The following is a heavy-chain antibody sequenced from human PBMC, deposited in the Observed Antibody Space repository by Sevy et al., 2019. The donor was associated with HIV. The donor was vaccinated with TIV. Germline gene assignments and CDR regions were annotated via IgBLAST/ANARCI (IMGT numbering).Heavy chain of an antibody. CDR1: GGSFSGYY. CDR2: INHSGST. V-gene: IGHV4-34*01. CDR3: ARGTGRNYDFWSGYYPITGFDY. Sequence: SETLSLTCAVYGGSFSGYYWSWIRQPPGKGLEWIGEINHSGSTNYNPYLKSRVTISVDTSKNQFSLKLSSVPAADTAVYYCARGTGRNYDFWSGYYPITGFDYWGQGTLVTVSS. D-gene: IGHD3-3*01. J-gene: IGHJ4*02.